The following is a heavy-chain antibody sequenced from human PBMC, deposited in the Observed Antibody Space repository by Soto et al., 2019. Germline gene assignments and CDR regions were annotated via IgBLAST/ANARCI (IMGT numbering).Heavy chain of an antibody. Sequence: ASVKLSCKASGYTFTSYGISWARQAPGQGLEWMGWISAYNGNTNYAQKLQGRVTMTTDTSTRTAYMELGSLRFDDTAVYYCARGSSAVFGVVIPNLDYWGQGTLVTVSS. CDR1: GYTFTSYG. V-gene: IGHV1-18*01. CDR2: ISAYNGNT. D-gene: IGHD3-3*01. CDR3: ARGSSAVFGVVIPNLDY. J-gene: IGHJ4*02.